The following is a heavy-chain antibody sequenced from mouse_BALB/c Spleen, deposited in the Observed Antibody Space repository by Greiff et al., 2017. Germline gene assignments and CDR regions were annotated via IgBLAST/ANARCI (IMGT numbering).Heavy chain of an antibody. CDR2: IRSKSNNYAT. V-gene: IGHV10-1*02. CDR1: GFTFNTYA. J-gene: IGHJ2*01. Sequence: EVMLVESGGGLVQPKGSLKLSCAASGFTFNTYAMNWVRQAPGKGLEWVARIRSKSNNYATYYADSVKDRFTISRDDSQSMLYLQMNNLKTEDTAMYYCVRSNWYYFDYWGQGTTLTVSS. D-gene: IGHD4-1*01. CDR3: VRSNWYYFDY.